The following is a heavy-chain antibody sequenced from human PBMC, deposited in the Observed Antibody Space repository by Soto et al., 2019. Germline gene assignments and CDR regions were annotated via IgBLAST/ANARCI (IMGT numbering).Heavy chain of an antibody. V-gene: IGHV3-21*01. CDR2: ISSSSSYI. D-gene: IGHD6-13*01. Sequence: EVQLEESGGGLVKPGGSLRLSCAASGFTFSSYSMNWVRQAPGKGLEWVSSISSSSSYIYYADSVKGRFTISRDNAKNSLYLQMNSLRAEDTAVYYCASLIAAAGSDWFDPWGQGTLVTVSS. CDR3: ASLIAAAGSDWFDP. J-gene: IGHJ5*02. CDR1: GFTFSSYS.